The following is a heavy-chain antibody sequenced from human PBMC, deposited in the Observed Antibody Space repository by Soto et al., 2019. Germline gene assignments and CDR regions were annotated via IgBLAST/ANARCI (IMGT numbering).Heavy chain of an antibody. Sequence: SETLSLTCTVSGASISYYYWTWIRQPEGKGLEWIGNIHNGGSTNYNPSLRSRVTISVDTSKNQFSLRLSSVTAADTAVYYCARDDSGGFGSYYYFGMDVWGQGTTVTVSS. V-gene: IGHV4-59*01. J-gene: IGHJ6*02. CDR3: ARDDSGGFGSYYYFGMDV. CDR2: IHNGGST. D-gene: IGHD2-8*02. CDR1: GASISYYY.